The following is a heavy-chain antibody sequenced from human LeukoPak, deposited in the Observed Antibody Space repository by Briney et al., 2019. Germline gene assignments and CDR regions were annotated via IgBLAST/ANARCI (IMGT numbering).Heavy chain of an antibody. D-gene: IGHD1-26*01. CDR3: ARPRIVGASHAFDT. CDR2: INPNSGGT. CDR1: GYTFTNYY. Sequence: ASVKVSCKASGYTFTNYYMHWVRQAPGQGLEWMGWINPNSGGTHYTQKFQGRVTMTRDTSISTAFLELSRLRSDDTAVYYCARPRIVGASHAFDTWGQGTMVTVSS. V-gene: IGHV1-2*02. J-gene: IGHJ3*02.